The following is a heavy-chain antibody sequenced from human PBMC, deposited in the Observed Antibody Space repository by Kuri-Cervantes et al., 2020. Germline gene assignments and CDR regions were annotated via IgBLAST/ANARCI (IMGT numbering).Heavy chain of an antibody. J-gene: IGHJ5*02. Sequence: ASVKVSCKASGYTFTGYYMHWVRQAPGQGLEWMGWINPNSGGTNYAQKFQGRVTMTTDTSTSTAYMELRSLRSDDTAVYYCASGVVAAKRAPTRERGSTTLAYNWFDPWGQGTLVTVSS. CDR2: INPNSGGT. V-gene: IGHV1-2*02. D-gene: IGHD2-15*01. CDR1: GYTFTGYY. CDR3: ASGVVAAKRAPTRERGSTTLAYNWFDP.